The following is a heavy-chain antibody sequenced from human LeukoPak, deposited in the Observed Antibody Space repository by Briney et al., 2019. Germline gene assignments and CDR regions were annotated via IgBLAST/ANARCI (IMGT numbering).Heavy chain of an antibody. V-gene: IGHV3-53*01. CDR3: ARDPLDSTGGYYYYGMDV. D-gene: IGHD2-2*01. CDR1: GFTVSSNY. CDR2: IYSGGST. Sequence: GGSLRLSCAASGFTVSSNYMSWVRQAPGKGLEWVSVIYSGGSTYYADSVKGRFTISRDNSKNTLYLQMNSLRAEDTAVYYCARDPLDSTGGYYYYGMDVWGQGTTVTVSS. J-gene: IGHJ6*02.